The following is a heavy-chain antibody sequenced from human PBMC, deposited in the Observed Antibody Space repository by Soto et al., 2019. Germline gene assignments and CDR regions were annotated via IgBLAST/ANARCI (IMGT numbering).Heavy chain of an antibody. V-gene: IGHV4-34*01. Sequence: QVQLQQWGAGLLKPSETLSLTCAVYGGSFIGYYWSWIRQPPGKGLEWIGEINHSGSTNYNPSLKSRVTISVDTSKNQFSLKLSSVTAADTAVYYCARVSTGVGAYYWGQGTLVTVSS. D-gene: IGHD3-10*01. J-gene: IGHJ4*02. CDR2: INHSGST. CDR1: GGSFIGYY. CDR3: ARVSTGVGAYY.